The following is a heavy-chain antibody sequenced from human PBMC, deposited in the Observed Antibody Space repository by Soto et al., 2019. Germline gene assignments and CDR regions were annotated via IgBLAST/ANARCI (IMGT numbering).Heavy chain of an antibody. CDR2: ISYDGSNK. Sequence: QVQLVESGGGVVQPGRSLRLSCAASGFTFSSYGMHWVRQAPGKGLEWVAVISYDGSNKYYADSVKGGFTISRDNSKNTLYLQMNSLRAEDTAVYYCAKISSSSGGGVDYWGQGTLVTVSS. V-gene: IGHV3-30*18. CDR3: AKISSSSGGGVDY. J-gene: IGHJ4*02. D-gene: IGHD6-6*01. CDR1: GFTFSSYG.